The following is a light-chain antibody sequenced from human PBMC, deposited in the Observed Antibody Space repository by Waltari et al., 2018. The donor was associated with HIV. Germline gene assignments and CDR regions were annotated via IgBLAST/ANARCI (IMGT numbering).Light chain of an antibody. CDR2: AAS. CDR3: QHSYTTPWT. V-gene: IGKV1-39*01. Sequence: DIQLAQSPSSLSASVDDRVTIICRASQNIRNYLNWYQQKPGKAPNLLIYAASSLQSGVPSRFRGSGSGTDFTLTISSLQPEDFATYYCQHSYTTPWTFGQGTKVEIK. CDR1: QNIRNY. J-gene: IGKJ1*01.